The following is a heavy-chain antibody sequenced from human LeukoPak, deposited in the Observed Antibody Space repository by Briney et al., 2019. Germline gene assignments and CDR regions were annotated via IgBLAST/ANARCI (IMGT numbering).Heavy chain of an antibody. V-gene: IGHV1-18*01. CDR2: ISAYNGNT. CDR3: ARDRGDIVVVVAATPVDYFDY. CDR1: GYTFTSYG. Sequence: VASVKVSCKASGYTFTSYGISWVRQAPGQGLEWMGWISAYNGNTNYAQKLQGRVTMTTDTSTSTAYMELRSLRSDDTAVYCCARDRGDIVVVVAATPVDYFDYWGQGTLVTVSS. D-gene: IGHD2-15*01. J-gene: IGHJ4*02.